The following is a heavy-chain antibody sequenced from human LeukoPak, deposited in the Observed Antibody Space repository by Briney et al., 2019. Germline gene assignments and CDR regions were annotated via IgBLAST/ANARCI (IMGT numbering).Heavy chain of an antibody. CDR1: GFTFTNYA. V-gene: IGHV3-23*01. CDR3: AKPPNYGAYYYGMDV. J-gene: IGHJ6*04. D-gene: IGHD4/OR15-4a*01. Sequence: GGSLRLSCAASGFTFTNYAMSWVRQAPGKGLEWVSATSYNGGSTYYSDSVKGRFTISRDNSKNTVYLQMNSLRAEDTAVYYRAKPPNYGAYYYGMDVWGKGTTVTVSS. CDR2: TSYNGGST.